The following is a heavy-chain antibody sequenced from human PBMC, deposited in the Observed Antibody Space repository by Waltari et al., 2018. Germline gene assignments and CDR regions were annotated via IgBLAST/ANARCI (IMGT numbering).Heavy chain of an antibody. CDR2: LYADGRT. V-gene: IGHV3-53*01. CDR1: GFHVSSYY. D-gene: IGHD3-16*01. CDR3: AKDLGLGGDH. Sequence: EVQLVESGGGLIQPGGSLSVSCAASGFHVSSYYMSWVRQAPGKGLEWVSVLYADGRTFYTDSVKGRFTISRDNSRNILYLQMSSLRAEDTAVYYCAKDLGLGGDHWGQGTLIAVSS. J-gene: IGHJ4*02.